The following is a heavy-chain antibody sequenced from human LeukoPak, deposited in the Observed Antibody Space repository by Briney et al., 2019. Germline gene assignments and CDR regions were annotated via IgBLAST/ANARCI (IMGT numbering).Heavy chain of an antibody. CDR2: ISGDSDNR. V-gene: IGHV3-43*02. CDR3: AIAYESGSFYRAFAY. J-gene: IGHJ4*02. Sequence: GSLRLSCAASGFNVGAYAMYWVRQPPGKSLEWVSLISGDSDNRYSAASVKGRFTISRDNSKNSLYLQMDSLTTEDTALYYCAIAYESGSFYRAFAYWGQGALVTVSS. CDR1: GFNVGAYA. D-gene: IGHD3-10*01.